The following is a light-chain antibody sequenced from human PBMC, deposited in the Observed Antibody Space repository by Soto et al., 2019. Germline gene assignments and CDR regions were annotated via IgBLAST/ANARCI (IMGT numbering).Light chain of an antibody. J-gene: IGKJ1*01. CDR1: QGIRND. Sequence: AIQMTQSPSSLSASVGDRVTITCRARQGIRNDLGWYQQKPWKAPKLLIYAASSLQSVVPSRFSGSGSGTDFTLNISSLQPADLATYDCLQDYNYPWTFGQGTKVEIK. V-gene: IGKV1-6*01. CDR3: LQDYNYPWT. CDR2: AAS.